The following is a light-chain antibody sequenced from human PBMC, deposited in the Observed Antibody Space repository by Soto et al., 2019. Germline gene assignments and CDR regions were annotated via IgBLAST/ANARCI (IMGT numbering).Light chain of an antibody. CDR1: QNISNY. CDR3: QQHDILPIT. Sequence: IVLTQSPATLSLSPGKRASLSCRASQNISNYLIWYQQKPGQAPRLLISGASRRATGIPDRFSGAGSGTDFTLTISRLEPEDFALYYCQQHDILPITFGQGTKVDIK. V-gene: IGKV3-20*01. CDR2: GAS. J-gene: IGKJ1*01.